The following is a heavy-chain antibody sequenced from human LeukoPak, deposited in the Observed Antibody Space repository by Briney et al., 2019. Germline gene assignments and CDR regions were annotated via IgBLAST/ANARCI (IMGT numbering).Heavy chain of an antibody. J-gene: IGHJ6*04. Sequence: GGSLRLSCAASGFTFSSYAMSWVRQAPGKGLERVSVISGSGGITYYEDSVKGRFTISRDNAKNSLYLQMNSLRAEDTAVYYCAELGITMIGGVWGKGTTVTISS. D-gene: IGHD3-10*02. CDR1: GFTFSSYA. V-gene: IGHV3-23*01. CDR2: ISGSGGIT. CDR3: AELGITMIGGV.